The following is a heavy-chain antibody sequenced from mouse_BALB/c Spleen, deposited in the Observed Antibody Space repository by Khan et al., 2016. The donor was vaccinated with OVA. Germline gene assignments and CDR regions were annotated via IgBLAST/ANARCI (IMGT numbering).Heavy chain of an antibody. V-gene: IGHV1-4*01. CDR1: GYTFTTYT. D-gene: IGHD2-14*01. CDR3: TREGAYYRSDGWFAY. CDR2: IIPSTGYT. Sequence: VQLKQSGAELARPGASVKMSCKASGYTFTTYTIHWVKQRPGQGLEWIGYIIPSTGYTNYNQKFKDKATLTADKSSTTAYMQLRSLTSEDSAVYYCTREGAYYRSDGWFAYWGQGTLVTVSA. J-gene: IGHJ3*01.